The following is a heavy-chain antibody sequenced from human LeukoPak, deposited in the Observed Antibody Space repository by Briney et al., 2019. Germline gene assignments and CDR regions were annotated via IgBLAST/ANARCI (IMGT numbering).Heavy chain of an antibody. Sequence: GGSLRLSCEASGFIFSTHWMHWVRQVPGKGLQWVSRINVDGRRTIYADSVKGRFAISRDNAKNTVSLQMNSLRVEDTAVYYCARVGAAGPLDYWGQGTLVTVSS. V-gene: IGHV3-74*01. D-gene: IGHD6-13*01. CDR1: GFIFSTHW. CDR2: INVDGRRT. J-gene: IGHJ4*02. CDR3: ARVGAAGPLDY.